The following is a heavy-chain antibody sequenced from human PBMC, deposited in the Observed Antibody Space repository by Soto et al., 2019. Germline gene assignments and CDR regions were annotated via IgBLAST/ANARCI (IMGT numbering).Heavy chain of an antibody. D-gene: IGHD3-10*01. Sequence: ASVKVSCKASGYTFTGYYMHWVRQAPGQGLEWMGWINPNSGGTNYAQKFQGWVTMTRDTSISTAYMELSRLRSDDTAVYYCARGLLVRGLIVRSDYYYYYGMDVWGQGTTVTVSS. J-gene: IGHJ6*02. CDR2: INPNSGGT. CDR1: GYTFTGYY. V-gene: IGHV1-2*04. CDR3: ARGLLVRGLIVRSDYYYYYGMDV.